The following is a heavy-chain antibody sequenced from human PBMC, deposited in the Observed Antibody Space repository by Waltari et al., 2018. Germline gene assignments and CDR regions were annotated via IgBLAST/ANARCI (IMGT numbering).Heavy chain of an antibody. Sequence: QVQLVQSGAEVKKPGSSVKVSCKASGGTFSSYAISWVRQAPGQGLEWMGGIIPIFGTANYAQKFQGRVTITTDESTSTAYMELSSLRSEDTAVYYCASSSSSWYPYYYYGMDVWGQGTTVTVSS. CDR2: IIPIFGTA. V-gene: IGHV1-69*05. CDR3: ASSSSSWYPYYYYGMDV. J-gene: IGHJ6*02. D-gene: IGHD6-13*01. CDR1: GGTFSSYA.